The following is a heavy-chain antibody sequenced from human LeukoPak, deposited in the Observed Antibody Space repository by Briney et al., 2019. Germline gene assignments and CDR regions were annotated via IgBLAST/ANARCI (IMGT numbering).Heavy chain of an antibody. CDR3: ASGQFLVSNDY. J-gene: IGHJ4*02. V-gene: IGHV4-61*01. CDR1: GGSVSGGSYY. D-gene: IGHD5/OR15-5a*01. CDR2: FYYTGST. Sequence: SETLSLTCTVSGGSVSGGSYYWSWIRQPPGKGLEGIGYFYYTGSTNYNPSLKSRVTISVDTSKNQFSLRLSSVTAADTAVYYCASGQFLVSNDYWGQGILVTVSS.